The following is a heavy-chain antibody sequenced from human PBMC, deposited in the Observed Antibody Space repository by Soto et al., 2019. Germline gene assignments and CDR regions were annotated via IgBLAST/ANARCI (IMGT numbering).Heavy chain of an antibody. CDR1: GFTFSSYA. CDR2: ISGSGSNT. D-gene: IGHD3-10*01. CDR3: AKAFNIQVRVVPPPDF. Sequence: GSLRLSCAASGFTFSSYAMSWVRQAPGKGLEWVSAISGSGSNTYYADSVKGRFTISRDNSKNTLYLQIYSLRTEDTDVYYCAKAFNIQVRVVPPPDFWGQGTLVTVSS. V-gene: IGHV3-23*01. J-gene: IGHJ4*02.